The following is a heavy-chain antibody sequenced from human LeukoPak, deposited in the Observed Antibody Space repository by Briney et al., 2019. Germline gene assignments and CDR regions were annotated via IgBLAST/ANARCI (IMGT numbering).Heavy chain of an antibody. D-gene: IGHD2-2*01. Sequence: SVKVSCKASGYTFTSYGISWVRQAPGQGLEWMGGIIPVFGATTYAENFQDRVTITADESTGNVYMELSSLKSDDTAMYYCARVPPYCSTTTCYAPFDYWGQGTLVTVSS. J-gene: IGHJ4*02. V-gene: IGHV1-69*13. CDR2: IIPVFGAT. CDR3: ARVPPYCSTTTCYAPFDY. CDR1: GYTFTSYG.